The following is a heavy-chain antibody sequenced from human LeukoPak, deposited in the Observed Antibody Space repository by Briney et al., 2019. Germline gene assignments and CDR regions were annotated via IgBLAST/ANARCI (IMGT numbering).Heavy chain of an antibody. CDR1: GYTFTGYY. V-gene: IGHV1-2*02. J-gene: IGHJ4*02. CDR3: ARTAVDQDYFDY. D-gene: IGHD6-19*01. CDR2: INPNSGGT. Sequence: GASVKVSCKASGYTFTGYYMHWVRQAPGQGLEWMGWINPNSGGTNYAQKFQGRVTMTRDTSISPAYMELSRLRSDDTAAYYCARTAVDQDYFDYWGQGTLVTVSS.